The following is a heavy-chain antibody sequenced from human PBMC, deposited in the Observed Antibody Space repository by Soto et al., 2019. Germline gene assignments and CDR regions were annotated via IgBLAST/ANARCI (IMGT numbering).Heavy chain of an antibody. CDR2: IIPIFGTA. CDR1: GGTFSSYA. Sequence: QVQLVQSGAEVQKPGSSVKVSCKASGGTFSSYAISWVRQAPGQGLEWMGGIIPIFGTANYAQKFQGRVTITADESTSTAYMELSSLRSEDTAVYYCARVGGYCSSTSCYPYYYYGMDVWGQGTTVTVSS. CDR3: ARVGGYCSSTSCYPYYYYGMDV. V-gene: IGHV1-69*01. D-gene: IGHD2-2*01. J-gene: IGHJ6*02.